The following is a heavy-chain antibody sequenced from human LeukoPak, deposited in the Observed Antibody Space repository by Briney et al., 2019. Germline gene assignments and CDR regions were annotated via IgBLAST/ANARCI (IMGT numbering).Heavy chain of an antibody. CDR3: AKEEWLGKMNYFDH. D-gene: IGHD6-19*01. V-gene: IGHV3-23*01. Sequence: PGGSLRLSCAASGFTFGSYAMSWVRQAPGKGLGWVSAISGSGGSTYYADSVKGRFTISRDNSKNTLYLQMNSLRAEDTAVYYCAKEEWLGKMNYFDHWGQGTLVTVSS. J-gene: IGHJ4*02. CDR2: ISGSGGST. CDR1: GFTFGSYA.